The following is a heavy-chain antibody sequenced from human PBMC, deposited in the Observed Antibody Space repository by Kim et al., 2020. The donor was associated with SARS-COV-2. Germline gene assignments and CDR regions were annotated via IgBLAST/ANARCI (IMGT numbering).Heavy chain of an antibody. CDR2: IYYSGST. CDR1: GGSISSSSYY. J-gene: IGHJ5*02. Sequence: SETLSLTCTVSGGSISSSSYYWGWIRQPPGKGLEWIGSIYYSGSTYYNPSLKSRVTISVDTSKNQFSLKLSSVTAADTAVYYCARHLPPVAGMGRIGWFDPWGQGTLVTVSS. V-gene: IGHV4-39*01. D-gene: IGHD6-19*01. CDR3: ARHLPPVAGMGRIGWFDP.